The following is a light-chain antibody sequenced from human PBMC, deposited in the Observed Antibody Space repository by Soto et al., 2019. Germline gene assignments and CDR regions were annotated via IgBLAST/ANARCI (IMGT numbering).Light chain of an antibody. CDR3: QQANSFPYT. Sequence: DIQMTQSPSSVSGSVGERVTITCRASQGISSWLAWYQQKPGKAPRLLIYAASSLQTGVPSRLSGSGSGTDFTLTISSLLPEDFSTYYCQQANSFPYTFGQGTKLEIK. CDR1: QGISSW. CDR2: AAS. V-gene: IGKV1-12*01. J-gene: IGKJ2*01.